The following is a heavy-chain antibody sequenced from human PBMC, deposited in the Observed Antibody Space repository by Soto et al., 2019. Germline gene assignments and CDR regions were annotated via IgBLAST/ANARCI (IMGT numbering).Heavy chain of an antibody. CDR1: GFSLSTIGVG. V-gene: IGHV2-5*01. CDR3: AHSVNGYSYGYYSYCMEG. J-gene: IGHJ6*01. CDR2: IYWNDDK. D-gene: IGHD5-18*01. Sequence: SGPTLVNTPQTLTLTCTFSGFSLSTIGVGVGWIRQPPGKALEWLALIYWNDDKRYSPSLKSRLTITKDTSKNQVVLTMTNMDPVDTATYYCAHSVNGYSYGYYSYCMEGWRQGTT.